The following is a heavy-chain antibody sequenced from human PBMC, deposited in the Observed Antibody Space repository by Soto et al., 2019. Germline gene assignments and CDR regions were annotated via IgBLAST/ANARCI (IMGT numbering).Heavy chain of an antibody. CDR3: ARAPYSGLRFRGYYYYMDV. CDR2: IQSGGRT. D-gene: IGHD5-12*01. Sequence: GGSLRLSCAASGFTVSSNYMTWVRQAPGKGLEWVSPIQSGGRTYYAGSVKGRFTISRDNSKNTLFLQMNSLRVEDTAVYYCARAPYSGLRFRGYYYYMDVWGKGTTATVSS. J-gene: IGHJ6*03. V-gene: IGHV3-66*01. CDR1: GFTVSSNY.